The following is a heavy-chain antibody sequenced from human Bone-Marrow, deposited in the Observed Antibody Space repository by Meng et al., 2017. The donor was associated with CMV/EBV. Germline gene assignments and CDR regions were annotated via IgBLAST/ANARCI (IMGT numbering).Heavy chain of an antibody. J-gene: IGHJ4*02. Sequence: GESLKISCAASGFTVSSNYMSWVRQAPGKGLEWVSVIYSGGSSTYYADSVKGRFTISRDNAKNTLYLQMNSLRAEDTAVYYCARGVAAGRDYWGQGMLVTVSS. D-gene: IGHD6-13*01. CDR1: GFTVSSNY. CDR3: ARGVAAGRDY. V-gene: IGHV3-53*01. CDR2: IYSGGSST.